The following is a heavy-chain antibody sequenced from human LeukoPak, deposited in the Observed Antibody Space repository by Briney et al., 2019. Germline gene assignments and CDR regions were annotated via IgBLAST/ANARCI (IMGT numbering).Heavy chain of an antibody. D-gene: IGHD6-13*01. CDR2: ISSSSSTI. CDR3: ARRIAAAAAPYYFDY. Sequence: PRGSLRLSCAASGFSFSSYSMNSVRQAPGGGLEWVSYISSSSSTIYYADSVKGRFTISRDNAKNSLYLQMNSLRDEDTAVYYCARRIAAAAAPYYFDYWGQGTLVTVSS. V-gene: IGHV3-48*02. CDR1: GFSFSSYS. J-gene: IGHJ4*02.